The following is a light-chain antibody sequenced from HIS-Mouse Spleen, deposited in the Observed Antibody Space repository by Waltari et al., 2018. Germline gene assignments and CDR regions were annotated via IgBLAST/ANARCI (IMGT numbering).Light chain of an antibody. CDR3: CSYAGSYTYV. CDR2: GVS. J-gene: IGLJ1*01. CDR1: SSDVGGYTY. V-gene: IGLV2-11*01. Sequence: QSALTQPRPVSGSPGQSVTISCTGTSSDVGGYTYVSWYQQHPGNAPKLIIYGVSKRPSGVTDPPSSSKPGDTACLTISGLQAEDEADYYCCSYAGSYTYVFGTGTKVTVL.